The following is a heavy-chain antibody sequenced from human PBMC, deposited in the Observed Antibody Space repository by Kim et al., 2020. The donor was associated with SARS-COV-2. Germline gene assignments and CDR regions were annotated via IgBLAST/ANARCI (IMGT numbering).Heavy chain of an antibody. CDR1: GGSISSSSYY. V-gene: IGHV4-39*01. J-gene: IGHJ5*02. D-gene: IGHD6-19*01. CDR2: FYYSGST. Sequence: SETLSLTCTVSGGSISSSSYYWGWIRQPPGKGLEWIETFYYSGSTYYNPSLKSRVTISVDTSKNQFSLKLSSVTAADTAVYYCASHSSGQWLVTSWGQGT. CDR3: ASHSSGQWLVTS.